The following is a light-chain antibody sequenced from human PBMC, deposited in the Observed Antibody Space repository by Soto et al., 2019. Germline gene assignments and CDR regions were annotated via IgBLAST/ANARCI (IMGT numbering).Light chain of an antibody. CDR3: SSYTTSSTVV. J-gene: IGLJ1*01. Sequence: QSVLTQPASVSGSPGQSITISCTGTSSNVGNYNYVSWYQQYPGKAPELMIYEVTNRPSGVSNRSSGSKSGNTASLTISGLQAEDEADYYCSSYTTSSTVVFGSGTKVTVL. CDR2: EVT. CDR1: SSNVGNYNY. V-gene: IGLV2-14*01.